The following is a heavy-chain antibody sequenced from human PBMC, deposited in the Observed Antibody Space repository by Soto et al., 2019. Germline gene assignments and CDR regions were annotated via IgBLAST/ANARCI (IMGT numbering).Heavy chain of an antibody. CDR1: GYTFTSYA. J-gene: IGHJ4*02. Sequence: QVQLVQSGAEVRKPGASVKVSCKASGYTFTSYAISWVRQAPGQGLEWMGWISAYNGNTNYAQKFQGRVTITTDTSTRTAYTELRSLRSDDTALYYCAGAASPADYWGQGTRVTVSS. V-gene: IGHV1-18*01. CDR3: AGAASPADY. CDR2: ISAYNGNT.